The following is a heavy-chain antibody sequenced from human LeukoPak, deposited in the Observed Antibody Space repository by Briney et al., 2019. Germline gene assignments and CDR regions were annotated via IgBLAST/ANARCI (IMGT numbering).Heavy chain of an antibody. CDR3: AKDIEEWLVKGGGCFDY. D-gene: IGHD6-19*01. J-gene: IGHJ4*02. V-gene: IGHV3-74*01. CDR1: GFTFSNYW. CDR2: IRSDGTST. Sequence: PGGSLRLSCAASGFTFSNYWMHWVRHGPGKGLVWVSRIRSDGTSTSYADSVKGRFTISRDNSKNTLYLQMNSLRAEDTAVYHCAKDIEEWLVKGGGCFDYWGQGTLVTVSS.